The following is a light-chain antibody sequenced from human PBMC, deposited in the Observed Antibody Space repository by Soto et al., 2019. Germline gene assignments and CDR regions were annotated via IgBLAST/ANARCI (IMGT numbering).Light chain of an antibody. J-gene: IGLJ1*01. CDR2: EVS. Sequence: QPVLTQPASVSGSPGQSITISCTVTSSDVGGYNYVSWYQQHPGKAPKLMIYEVSNRPSGVSNRFSGSKSGNTASLTISGLQAEDEADYYCSSYTSSSTSYVFGTGTKVTVL. V-gene: IGLV2-14*01. CDR1: SSDVGGYNY. CDR3: SSYTSSSTSYV.